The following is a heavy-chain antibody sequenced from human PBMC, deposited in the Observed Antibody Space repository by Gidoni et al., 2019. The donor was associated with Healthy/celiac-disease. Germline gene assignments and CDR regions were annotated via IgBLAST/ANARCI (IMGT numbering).Heavy chain of an antibody. V-gene: IGHV4-39*07. CDR1: GGSISSSSYY. D-gene: IGHD2-21*02. Sequence: QLQLQESGPGLVKPSETLSLTCTVSGGSISSSSYYWGWIRQPPGKGLEWIGSIYYSGSTYYNPSLKSRVTISVDTSKNQFSLKLSSMTAADTAVYYCARDRMVTFDYWGQGTLVTVSS. J-gene: IGHJ4*02. CDR3: ARDRMVTFDY. CDR2: IYYSGST.